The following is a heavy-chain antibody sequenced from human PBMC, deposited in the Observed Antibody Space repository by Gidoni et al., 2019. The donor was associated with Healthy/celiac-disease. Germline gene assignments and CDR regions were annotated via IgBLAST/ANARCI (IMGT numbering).Heavy chain of an antibody. Sequence: EVQLVESGGGLVQPGRSLRLSCAASGFTFDDYAMHWVRQAPGKGLEWVSGISWNSGSIGYADSVKGRFTISRDNAKNSLYLQMNSLRAEDTALYYCAKDMTDSSGSSDYGMDVWGQGTTVTVSS. CDR1: GFTFDDYA. V-gene: IGHV3-9*01. CDR2: ISWNSGSI. J-gene: IGHJ6*02. CDR3: AKDMTDSSGSSDYGMDV. D-gene: IGHD6-19*01.